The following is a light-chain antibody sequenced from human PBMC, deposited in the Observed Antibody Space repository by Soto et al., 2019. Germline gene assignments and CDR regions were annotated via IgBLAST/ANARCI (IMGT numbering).Light chain of an antibody. V-gene: IGKV1-5*03. Sequence: GDSVTITCRASQKIGDWLAWYQQKPGKAPKLLIYEASTLESGVPSRFSGRGSGTEFTLTISSLQPDDFAVYYCQQYNNSPVYTFGQGTKLE. CDR1: QKIGDW. CDR2: EAS. CDR3: QQYNNSPVYT. J-gene: IGKJ2*01.